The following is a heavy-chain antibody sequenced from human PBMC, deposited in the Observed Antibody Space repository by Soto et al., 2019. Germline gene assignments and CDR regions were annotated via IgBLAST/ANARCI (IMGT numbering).Heavy chain of an antibody. D-gene: IGHD6-19*01. CDR1: GFTFSSYA. Sequence: PGGSLRLSCAASGFTFSSYAMHWVRQAPGKGLEWVAVISYDGSNKYYADSVKGRFTISRDNSKNTLYLQMNSLRAEDTAVYYCASPPRPYSSGLFDYWGQGTLVTAPQ. V-gene: IGHV3-30-3*01. J-gene: IGHJ4*02. CDR3: ASPPRPYSSGLFDY. CDR2: ISYDGSNK.